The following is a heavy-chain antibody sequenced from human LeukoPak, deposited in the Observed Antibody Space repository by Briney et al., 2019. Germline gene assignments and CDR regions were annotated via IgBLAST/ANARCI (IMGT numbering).Heavy chain of an antibody. Sequence: ASVKVSCKASGYTFTSYGISWVRQAPGQGLEWMGWINPNSGGTNYAQKFQGRVTMTRDTSISTAYMELSRLRSDDTAVYYCARGPPQYYYDSSGSNWFDPWGQGTLVTVSS. V-gene: IGHV1-2*02. CDR2: INPNSGGT. J-gene: IGHJ5*02. D-gene: IGHD3-22*01. CDR3: ARGPPQYYYDSSGSNWFDP. CDR1: GYTFTSYG.